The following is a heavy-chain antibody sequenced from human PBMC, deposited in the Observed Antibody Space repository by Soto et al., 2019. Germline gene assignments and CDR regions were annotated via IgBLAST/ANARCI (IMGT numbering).Heavy chain of an antibody. V-gene: IGHV1-69*01. CDR3: ARANIVVVPAATPLDY. Sequence: QVQLVQSGAEVKKPGSSVKVSCKASGSTFSSYAISWVRQAPGQGLEWMGGIIPIFGTANYAQKFQGRVTITADESTSTAYMELSSLRSEDTAVYYCARANIVVVPAATPLDYWGQGTLVTVSS. CDR2: IIPIFGTA. J-gene: IGHJ4*02. D-gene: IGHD2-2*01. CDR1: GSTFSSYA.